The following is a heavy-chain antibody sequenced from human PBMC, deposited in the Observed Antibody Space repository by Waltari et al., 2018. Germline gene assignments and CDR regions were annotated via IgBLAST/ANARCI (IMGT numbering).Heavy chain of an antibody. Sequence: EVQLVQSGAEVKKPGESLKISCKGSGYSFTSYWIVWVRQRPGKGLEWLGIIYPGDSDIRYRRSFQGQVTISAEKSISTAYRQGSSLKDSDTAMYYCARSMIVERHDAFDIWGQGTMVTVSS. CDR2: IYPGDSDI. CDR1: GYSFTSYW. CDR3: ARSMIVERHDAFDI. V-gene: IGHV5-51*01. J-gene: IGHJ3*02. D-gene: IGHD3-22*01.